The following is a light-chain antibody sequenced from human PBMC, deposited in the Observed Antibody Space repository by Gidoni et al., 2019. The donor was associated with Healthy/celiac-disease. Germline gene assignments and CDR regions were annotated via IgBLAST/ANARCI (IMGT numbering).Light chain of an antibody. CDR3: RKYNSAPPLT. Sequence: IQMTQSPSSLSASVGDRVTITCRASQGISNYLACYQQQPGKVPKLLLYAASTLQAGVPSRFSSSGSGAEFTLTISSMQPEDVATYYCRKYNSAPPLTFGEGTRVEIK. CDR1: QGISNY. CDR2: AAS. V-gene: IGKV1-27*01. J-gene: IGKJ4*01.